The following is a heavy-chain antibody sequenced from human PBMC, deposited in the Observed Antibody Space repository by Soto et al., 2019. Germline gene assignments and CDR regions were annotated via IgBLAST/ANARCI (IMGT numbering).Heavy chain of an antibody. V-gene: IGHV4-61*01. CDR2: IYYSGST. J-gene: IGHJ6*02. CDR3: ARGDFGGNPPRHYYYGMDV. Sequence: QVQLQESGPGLVKPSETLSLTCTVSGGSVSSGSYYWSWIRQPPGKGLEWIGYIYYSGSTNYNPSLKGRFTISVDTSKNHFSLKLSSVTAADTAVYYWARGDFGGNPPRHYYYGMDVWGQGTTVTVSS. D-gene: IGHD3-3*01. CDR1: GGSVSSGSYY.